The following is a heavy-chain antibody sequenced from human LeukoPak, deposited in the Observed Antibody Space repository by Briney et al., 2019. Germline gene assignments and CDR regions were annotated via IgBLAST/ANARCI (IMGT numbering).Heavy chain of an antibody. CDR3: ARHLYGSGLHRIDY. D-gene: IGHD6-19*01. V-gene: IGHV4-34*01. CDR1: GGSFSGYY. Sequence: PSETLSLTCAVYGGSFSGYYWSWIRQPPGKGLEWIGEINHSGSTNYNPSLKSRVTISVDTSKNQFSLKLSSVTAADTAVYHCARHLYGSGLHRIDYWGQGTLVTVSS. CDR2: INHSGST. J-gene: IGHJ4*02.